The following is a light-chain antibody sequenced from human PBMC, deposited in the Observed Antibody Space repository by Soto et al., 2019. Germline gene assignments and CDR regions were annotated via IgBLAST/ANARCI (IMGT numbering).Light chain of an antibody. V-gene: IGLV2-11*01. CDR2: DVS. J-gene: IGLJ1*01. Sequence: QSVLTQPRSVSGSPGQSVTISRTGTSSDVGAYNYVSWYQQHPAKAPNLMIYDVSKRPSGVPDRFSGSKSGNTASLTISGLQAEDEGDYYCCSYTNSAYVFGTGTRSPS. CDR1: SSDVGAYNY. CDR3: CSYTNSAYV.